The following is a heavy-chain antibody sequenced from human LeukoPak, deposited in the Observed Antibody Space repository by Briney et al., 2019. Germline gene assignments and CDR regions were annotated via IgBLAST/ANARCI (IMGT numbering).Heavy chain of an antibody. J-gene: IGHJ4*02. V-gene: IGHV4-4*07. D-gene: IGHD4-11*01. CDR2: IYISGTP. CDR3: AREKMTTITTIDY. CDR1: GGSISSYY. Sequence: PSETLSLTCTVSGGSISSYYWSWIRQPAGKGLEWIGRIYISGTPNYNPSLRGRVTMSIDTSMNQFSLRLTSVTAADTAVYYCAREKMTTITTIDYWGQGTLVTVSS.